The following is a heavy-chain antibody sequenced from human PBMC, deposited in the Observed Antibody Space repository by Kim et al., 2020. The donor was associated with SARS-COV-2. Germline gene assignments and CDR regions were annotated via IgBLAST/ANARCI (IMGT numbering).Heavy chain of an antibody. CDR2: ISDSGGDT. Sequence: GGSLRLSCAASGFIFRSYAMSWVRQVPGKGLEWVSAISDSGGDTYYADSVRGRFLISRDNSESTLYLHMNSLRADDTAVYYCVKGSRDGRPYYFDAWGQGTLVTVSS. J-gene: IGHJ4*02. CDR1: GFIFRSYA. CDR3: VKGSRDGRPYYFDA. V-gene: IGHV3-23*01.